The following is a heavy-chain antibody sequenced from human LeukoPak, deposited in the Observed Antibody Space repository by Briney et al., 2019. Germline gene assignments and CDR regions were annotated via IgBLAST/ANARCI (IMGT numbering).Heavy chain of an antibody. Sequence: ASETLSLTCTVSGGSISSGGYYWSWIRQHPGKGLEWIGYIYYSGSTFHNPSLKSRVTISVDTSKNQFSLKLNSVTAADTAVYCCAADLQAFAFDIWGQGTMVTVSS. CDR1: GGSISSGGYY. J-gene: IGHJ3*02. CDR3: AADLQAFAFDI. CDR2: IYYSGST. D-gene: IGHD3-3*02. V-gene: IGHV4-31*03.